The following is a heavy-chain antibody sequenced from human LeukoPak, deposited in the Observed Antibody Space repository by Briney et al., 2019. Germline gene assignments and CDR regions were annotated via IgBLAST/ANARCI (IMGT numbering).Heavy chain of an antibody. Sequence: GGSLRLSCAASGFTVSSNYMSWVRQAPGKGLEWVSVIYSGGSTYYADSVKGRFTISRDNSKNTLYLQMNSLRAEDTAVYYCATGIVGATTLDYWGQGTLVTVSS. J-gene: IGHJ4*02. V-gene: IGHV3-53*01. CDR1: GFTVSSNY. CDR2: IYSGGST. D-gene: IGHD1-26*01. CDR3: ATGIVGATTLDY.